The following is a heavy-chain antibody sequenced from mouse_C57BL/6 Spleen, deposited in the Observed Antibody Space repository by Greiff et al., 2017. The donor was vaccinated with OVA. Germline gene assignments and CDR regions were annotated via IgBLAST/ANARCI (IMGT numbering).Heavy chain of an antibody. Sequence: VQLQQSGPELVKPGASVKISCKASGYTFTDYYMNWVKQSHGKSLEWIGDINPNNGGTSYNQKFKGKATLTVDKSSSTAYMELRSLTSEDSAVYYCSTTVVAKGYWGQGTTLTVSS. J-gene: IGHJ2*01. D-gene: IGHD1-1*01. CDR3: STTVVAKGY. CDR1: GYTFTDYY. V-gene: IGHV1-26*01. CDR2: INPNNGGT.